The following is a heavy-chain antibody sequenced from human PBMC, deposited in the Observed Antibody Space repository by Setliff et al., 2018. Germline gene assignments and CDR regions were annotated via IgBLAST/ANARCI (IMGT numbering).Heavy chain of an antibody. Sequence: ASVKVSCKASGYTFTNYGVTWVRQAPGQGLGWMGWISPYSGNTYYAPELQGRVTLTTDTSTTTAYLELRSLTSDDTAVYYCSRLVRYCTTTTCQRASGDDYCGQGTLVTVS. V-gene: IGHV1-18*01. CDR2: ISPYSGNT. CDR1: GYTFTNYG. D-gene: IGHD2-8*01. J-gene: IGHJ4*02. CDR3: SRLVRYCTTTTCQRASGDDY.